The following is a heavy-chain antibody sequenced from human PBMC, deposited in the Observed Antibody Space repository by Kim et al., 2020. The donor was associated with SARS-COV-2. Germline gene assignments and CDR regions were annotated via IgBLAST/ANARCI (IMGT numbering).Heavy chain of an antibody. Sequence: GGSLRLSCAASGFTFDDYAMHWVRQAPGKGLEWVSGISWNSGSIGYADSVKGRFTISRDNAKNSLYLQMNSLRAEDTALYYCAKDMGSEIAAAFLYWGQG. J-gene: IGHJ4*02. CDR1: GFTFDDYA. D-gene: IGHD6-13*01. V-gene: IGHV3-9*01. CDR2: ISWNSGSI. CDR3: AKDMGSEIAAAFLY.